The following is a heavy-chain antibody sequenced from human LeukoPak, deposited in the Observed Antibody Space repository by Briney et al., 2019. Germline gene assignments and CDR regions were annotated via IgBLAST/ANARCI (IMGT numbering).Heavy chain of an antibody. CDR2: ISDDGVNK. Sequence: GGSLRLSCAASGINFITYALHWVRQAPGKGLEWVAVISDDGVNKYFAESVKGRFTISRDNTKNSVYLQMSSLRAEDTAVYYCAREVWGPEYWGQGTLVTVSS. CDR3: AREVWGPEY. J-gene: IGHJ4*02. CDR1: GINFITYA. V-gene: IGHV3-30-3*01. D-gene: IGHD1-14*01.